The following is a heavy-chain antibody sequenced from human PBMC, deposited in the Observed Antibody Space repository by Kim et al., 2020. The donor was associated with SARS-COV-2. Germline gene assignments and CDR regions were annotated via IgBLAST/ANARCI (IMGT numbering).Heavy chain of an antibody. CDR2: INTNTGNP. Sequence: ASVKVSCKASGYTFTSYAMNWVRQAPGQGLEWMGWINTNTGNPTYAQGFTGRFVFPLGTSVSTSYLQISSLKAEDTAVYYFARGLPGGEARWFDPWGQGTLVTVSS. D-gene: IGHD2-21*01. V-gene: IGHV7-4-1*02. J-gene: IGHJ5*02. CDR3: ARGLPGGEARWFDP. CDR1: GYTFTSYA.